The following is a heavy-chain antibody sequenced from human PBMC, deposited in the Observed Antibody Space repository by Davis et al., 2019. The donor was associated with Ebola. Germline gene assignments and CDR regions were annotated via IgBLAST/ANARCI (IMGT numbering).Heavy chain of an antibody. CDR1: GGSFSTYY. Sequence: SETLSLTCTVSGGSFSTYYWSWIRQPPGKGLEWIGFIYYSGSTTYNPSLKSRLTISVHTSKNQFSLKLSSVTAADTAVYYCARPGYSYGFDYWGQGTLVTVSS. D-gene: IGHD5-18*01. J-gene: IGHJ4*02. CDR2: IYYSGST. CDR3: ARPGYSYGFDY. V-gene: IGHV4-59*01.